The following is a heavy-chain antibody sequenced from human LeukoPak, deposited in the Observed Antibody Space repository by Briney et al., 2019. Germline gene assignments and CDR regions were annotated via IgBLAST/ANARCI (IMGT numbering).Heavy chain of an antibody. CDR2: ISGSGGST. V-gene: IGHV3-23*01. Sequence: GGSLRLSCAASGFTFSSYGMHWVRQAPGKGLEWVSAISGSGGSTYYADSVKGRFTISRDNSKNTLYLQMNSLRAEDTAVYYCAKDHTVTYYDLLTGYYIAEYYFDYWGQGTLVTVSS. CDR1: GFTFSSYG. CDR3: AKDHTVTYYDLLTGYYIAEYYFDY. J-gene: IGHJ4*02. D-gene: IGHD3-9*01.